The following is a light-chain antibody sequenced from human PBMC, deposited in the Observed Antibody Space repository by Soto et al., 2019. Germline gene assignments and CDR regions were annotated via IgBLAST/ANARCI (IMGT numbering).Light chain of an antibody. CDR3: QQRRT. Sequence: EIVLTQSPATLSLSPGERATLSCRASQTVSSYLAWYQQKPGQAPRLLVYDASDRATGIPARFSGSGSGTDFTLLISSLEPEDFAVYYCQQRRTFGQGTRLEIK. CDR2: DAS. J-gene: IGKJ5*01. V-gene: IGKV3-11*01. CDR1: QTVSSY.